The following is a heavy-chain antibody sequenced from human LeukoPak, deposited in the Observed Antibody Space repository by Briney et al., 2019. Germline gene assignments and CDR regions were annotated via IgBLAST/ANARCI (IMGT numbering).Heavy chain of an antibody. CDR3: ARDRGGYEWSFDY. V-gene: IGHV4-59*01. J-gene: IGHJ4*02. Sequence: PSETLSLTCTVSGGSISTYFWSWIRQPPGKGLEWIGYIYYSGSTNYNPSLKSRVTISLDTSKNQFSLKLSSVTAADTAMYYCARDRGGYEWSFDYWGQGTLVTVSS. D-gene: IGHD3-3*01. CDR1: GGSISTYF. CDR2: IYYSGST.